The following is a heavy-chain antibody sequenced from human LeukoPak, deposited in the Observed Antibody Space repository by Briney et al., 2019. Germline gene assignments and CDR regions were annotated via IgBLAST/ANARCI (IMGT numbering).Heavy chain of an antibody. CDR3: ARDGGWFWRTDHDAFDI. D-gene: IGHD3-3*01. J-gene: IGHJ3*02. CDR1: VYTFTSYG. V-gene: IGHV1-18*01. CDR2: ISAYNGNT. Sequence: ASVKVSCRASVYTFTSYGISWVRQATGQGLEWMGWISAYNGNTNYAQKLQGRVTMTTDTSTSTAYMELRSLRSDDTAVYYCARDGGWFWRTDHDAFDIWGQGTMVTVSS.